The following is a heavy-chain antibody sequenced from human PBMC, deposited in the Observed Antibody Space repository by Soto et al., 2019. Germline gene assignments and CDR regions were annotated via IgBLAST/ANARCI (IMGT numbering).Heavy chain of an antibody. CDR3: ARTIEWSYYFDY. D-gene: IGHD3-3*01. J-gene: IGHJ4*02. Sequence: SETLSLTCTFSCGSIISGGYYWSWIRQHPGKGLEWIGYIYYSGSTYYNPSLKSRVTISVDTSKNQFSLKLSSVTAADTAVYYWARTIEWSYYFDYWGQGTLVTVSS. V-gene: IGHV4-31*03. CDR1: CGSIISGGYY. CDR2: IYYSGST.